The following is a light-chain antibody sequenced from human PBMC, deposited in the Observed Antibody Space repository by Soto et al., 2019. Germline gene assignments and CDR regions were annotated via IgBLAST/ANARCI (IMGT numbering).Light chain of an antibody. CDR3: QQYNNWPPIT. Sequence: IVLTQSPGTLSLPPGERATLSCRASQSVSSDYLAWYQQKPGQAPRLLIYGASSRATGIPDRSSGSGSGTDFTLTISRLEPEDFAVYYCQQYNNWPPITFGQGTRLEIK. CDR2: GAS. V-gene: IGKV3-20*01. CDR1: QSVSSDY. J-gene: IGKJ5*01.